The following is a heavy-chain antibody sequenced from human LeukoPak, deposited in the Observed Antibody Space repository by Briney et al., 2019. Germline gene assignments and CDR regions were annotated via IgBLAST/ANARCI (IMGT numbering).Heavy chain of an antibody. Sequence: GGSLRLSCAASGFTFSSYAMSWVRQAPGKGLEWVSAMSGSGGSTYYADSVKGRFTISRDNSKNTLYLQMNSLRAEDTAVYYCAKDAQYYYDSSGYGNFDYWGQGTLVTVSS. V-gene: IGHV3-23*01. CDR2: MSGSGGST. J-gene: IGHJ4*02. CDR1: GFTFSSYA. CDR3: AKDAQYYYDSSGYGNFDY. D-gene: IGHD3-22*01.